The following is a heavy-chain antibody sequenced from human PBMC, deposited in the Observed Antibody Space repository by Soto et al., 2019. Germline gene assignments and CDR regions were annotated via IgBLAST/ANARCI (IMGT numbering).Heavy chain of an antibody. CDR2: IVVGSGNT. Sequence: SVKVSCKTSGFTFTKSAVQWVRQARGQRLEWIGWIVVGSGNTNYAQKFQERVTITRDLSTSTAYMELSSLRSEDTAVYYCAAASYYDILTGDFDSWGQGTLVTVSS. CDR3: AAASYYDILTGDFDS. V-gene: IGHV1-58*01. D-gene: IGHD3-9*01. CDR1: GFTFTKSA. J-gene: IGHJ4*02.